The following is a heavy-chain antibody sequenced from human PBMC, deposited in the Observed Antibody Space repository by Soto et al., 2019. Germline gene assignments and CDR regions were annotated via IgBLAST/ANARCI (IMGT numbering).Heavy chain of an antibody. D-gene: IGHD3-22*01. CDR2: INAGNGNT. Sequence: QVQLVQSGAEEKKPGASVKVSCKASGYTFTSYAMHWVRQAPGQRLEWMGWINAGNGNTKYSQKFQGRVTITRDTXAXXAYMELSSLRSEDTAVYYCARSSRGYYYDSSGFDYWGQGTLVTVSS. CDR1: GYTFTSYA. CDR3: ARSSRGYYYDSSGFDY. J-gene: IGHJ4*02. V-gene: IGHV1-3*05.